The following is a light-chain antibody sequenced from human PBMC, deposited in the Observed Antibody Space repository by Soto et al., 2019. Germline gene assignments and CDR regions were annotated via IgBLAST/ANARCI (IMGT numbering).Light chain of an antibody. CDR1: SSDISGYNY. J-gene: IGLJ2*01. V-gene: IGLV2-14*03. CDR3: SSYSSSTIPVV. CDR2: DVS. Sequence: QSVLTQPASVSGSPGQSITISCTGTSSDISGYNYVSWYQQHPGKAPKLVIYDVSNRPSGVSNRFSGSKSGNMASLTISGLQAEDEADYYCSSYSSSTIPVVFGGGTKLTVL.